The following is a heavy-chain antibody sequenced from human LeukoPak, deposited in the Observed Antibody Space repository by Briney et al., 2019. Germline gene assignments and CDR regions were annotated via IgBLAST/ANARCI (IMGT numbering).Heavy chain of an antibody. CDR1: GFNFWNFV. Sequence: GGSLRLSCATSGFNFWNFVVNWVRQAPGKGLEWVSAISGEGAKTYYRDSVKGRFTISTDSGDNTVYLEMNNLTVEDTAVYYCARGEAGYSYGPYHYWGQGSLVTVSS. J-gene: IGHJ4*02. CDR3: ARGEAGYSYGPYHY. V-gene: IGHV3-23*01. CDR2: ISGEGAKT. D-gene: IGHD5-18*01.